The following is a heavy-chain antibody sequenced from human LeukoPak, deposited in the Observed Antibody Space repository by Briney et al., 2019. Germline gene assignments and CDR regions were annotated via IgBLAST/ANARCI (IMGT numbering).Heavy chain of an antibody. CDR3: AKALLGSYYYDY. Sequence: GGSLRLSCAASGFTFSSYGMHWVRQALGKGLEWVAFIRYDGSNKYYADSVKGRFTISRDNSKNTLYLQMNSLRAEDTAVYYCAKALLGSYYYDYWGQGTLVTVSS. J-gene: IGHJ4*02. D-gene: IGHD1-26*01. V-gene: IGHV3-30*02. CDR1: GFTFSSYG. CDR2: IRYDGSNK.